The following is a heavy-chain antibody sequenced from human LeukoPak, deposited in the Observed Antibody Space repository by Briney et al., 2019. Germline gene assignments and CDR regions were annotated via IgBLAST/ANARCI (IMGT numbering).Heavy chain of an antibody. Sequence: PSETLSLTCTVSGGSVSSGSYYWSWTRQPPGTGLEWIGYIYYSGSTNYNPSLKSRVTMSVDTSKNQFSLKLSSVTAADTAVYYCARDRTRLGGYYFDYWGQGTLVTVSS. J-gene: IGHJ4*02. CDR2: IYYSGST. V-gene: IGHV4-61*01. CDR1: GGSVSSGSYY. CDR3: ARDRTRLGGYYFDY. D-gene: IGHD3-10*01.